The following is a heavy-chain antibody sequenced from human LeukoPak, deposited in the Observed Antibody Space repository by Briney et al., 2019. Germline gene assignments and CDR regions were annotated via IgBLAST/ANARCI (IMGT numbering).Heavy chain of an antibody. CDR3: ARRYYYDSSGYYNYYYMDV. D-gene: IGHD3-22*01. J-gene: IGHJ6*03. CDR2: IYYSGST. CDR1: GGSISSYY. Sequence: SETLSLTCTVSGGSISSYYWSWIRQPPGKGLEWIGNIYYSGSTNYNPSLKSRVTISVDTSKNQFSLKLSSVTAADTAVYYCARRYYYDSSGYYNYYYMDVWGKGTTVTVSS. V-gene: IGHV4-59*08.